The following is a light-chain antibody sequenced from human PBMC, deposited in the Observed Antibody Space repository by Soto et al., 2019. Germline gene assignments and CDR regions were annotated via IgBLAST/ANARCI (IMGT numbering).Light chain of an antibody. V-gene: IGKV3-20*01. J-gene: IGKJ3*01. CDR1: QSVGSGY. CDR3: QQYTTSPFT. CDR2: GAS. Sequence: IQLTQSPCTLSLSPGERATLSCRASQSVGSGYLAWYQQKPGQAPRLLIYGASIRATGIPDRFTGSGSGTHFTLTISRLEPEDFALYYCQQYTTSPFTFGPGTKVDVK.